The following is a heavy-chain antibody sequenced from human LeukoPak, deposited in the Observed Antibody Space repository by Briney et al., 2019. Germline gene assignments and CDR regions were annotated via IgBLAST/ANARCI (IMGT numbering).Heavy chain of an antibody. CDR1: GFTFSSYA. D-gene: IGHD2-15*01. Sequence: GGSLRLSCAASGFTFSSYAMSWVRQAPGKGLEWVSAISGSGGSTYYADSVKGRFTISRDNSKNTLYLQMNSLRAEDTAVYYCARAKVAGYYYYMDVWGKGTTVTISS. CDR3: ARAKVAGYYYYMDV. V-gene: IGHV3-23*01. J-gene: IGHJ6*03. CDR2: ISGSGGST.